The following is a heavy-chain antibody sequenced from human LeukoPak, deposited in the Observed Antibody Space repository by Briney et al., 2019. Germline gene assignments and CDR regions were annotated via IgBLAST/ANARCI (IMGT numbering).Heavy chain of an antibody. D-gene: IGHD5-18*01. Sequence: ASVKVSCKASGGTFSSYAISWVRQAPGQGLEWMGRIIPIFGTANYAQKFQGRVTITTDGSTSTAYMELSSLRSEGTAVYYCARGEVDTAMAPYYYYMDVWGKGTTVTVSS. V-gene: IGHV1-69*05. J-gene: IGHJ6*03. CDR2: IIPIFGTA. CDR3: ARGEVDTAMAPYYYYMDV. CDR1: GGTFSSYA.